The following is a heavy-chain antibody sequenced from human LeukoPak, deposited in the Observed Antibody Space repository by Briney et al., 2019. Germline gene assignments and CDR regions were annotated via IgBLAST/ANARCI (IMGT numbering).Heavy chain of an antibody. D-gene: IGHD2-2*01. CDR3: ARAPYGRKGHCSSTSCFRFYYYYGMDV. Sequence: GSSVNVSCKASGGTFSSYAISWVRQAPGQGLEWMGGIIPIFGTANYPQKFQGRVTITADESTSTAYMELSSLRSEDTAVYYCARAPYGRKGHCSSTSCFRFYYYYGMDVWGKGTTVTVSS. CDR2: IIPIFGTA. CDR1: GGTFSSYA. J-gene: IGHJ6*04. V-gene: IGHV1-69*01.